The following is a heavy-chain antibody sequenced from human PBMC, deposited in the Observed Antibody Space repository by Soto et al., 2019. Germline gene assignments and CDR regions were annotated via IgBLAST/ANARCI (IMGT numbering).Heavy chain of an antibody. Sequence: ASGKVSCKASGYTFTRYGISWVRQAPGQGLEWMGWISAYNGNTNYAQKLQGRVTMTTDTSTSTAYMELRSLRSDDTAVYYCARGYCSSTSCPEGFDYWGQGTLVTVSS. CDR3: ARGYCSSTSCPEGFDY. CDR2: ISAYNGNT. D-gene: IGHD2-2*01. V-gene: IGHV1-18*01. J-gene: IGHJ4*02. CDR1: GYTFTRYG.